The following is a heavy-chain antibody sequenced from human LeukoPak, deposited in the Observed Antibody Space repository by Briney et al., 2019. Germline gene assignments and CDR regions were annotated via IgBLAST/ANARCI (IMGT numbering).Heavy chain of an antibody. J-gene: IGHJ4*02. CDR1: GFTFSNYW. CDR3: AREDQPRGTFDY. V-gene: IGHV3-7*05. D-gene: IGHD2-15*01. CDR2: IKQDGSEK. Sequence: PGGSLRLSCAASGFTFSNYWMTWVRQAPGKGLEWVANIKQDGSEKYYVDSVKGRFTISRDNAKNSLYLQMNSLRAEDTALYYFAREDQPRGTFDYWGQGILVTVSS.